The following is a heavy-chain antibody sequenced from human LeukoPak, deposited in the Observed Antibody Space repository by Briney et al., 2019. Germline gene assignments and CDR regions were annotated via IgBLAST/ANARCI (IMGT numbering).Heavy chain of an antibody. Sequence: SETLSLTCTVSGGSISSSTYYWGWIRQPPGKGLEWIGSIYCSGSTSYNPSLKSRVTISVDTSKNQFSLKLDSVTAADTAVYYCARNASDSGTSYFDYWGQGTLVTVSS. CDR2: IYCSGST. J-gene: IGHJ4*02. V-gene: IGHV4-39*01. CDR3: ARNASDSGTSYFDY. CDR1: GGSISSSTYY. D-gene: IGHD1-26*01.